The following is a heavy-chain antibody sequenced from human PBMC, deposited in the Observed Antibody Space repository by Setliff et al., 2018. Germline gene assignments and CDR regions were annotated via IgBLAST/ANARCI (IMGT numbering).Heavy chain of an antibody. D-gene: IGHD3-3*02. CDR1: GDSISCGDYY. V-gene: IGHV4-61*02. CDR3: AKESLAINTRWFDP. CDR2: VYNSGTT. Sequence: PSETLSLTCTVSGDSISCGDYYWTWIRQPAGKRLEWIGRVYNSGTTYNAFFASRVTMSIDTSKNQFSLNLNSVTAADTALYYCAKESLAINTRWFDPWGQGSLVTVSS. J-gene: IGHJ5*02.